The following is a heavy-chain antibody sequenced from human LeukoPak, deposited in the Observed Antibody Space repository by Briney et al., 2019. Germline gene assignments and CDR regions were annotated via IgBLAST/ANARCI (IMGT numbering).Heavy chain of an antibody. J-gene: IGHJ4*02. V-gene: IGHV1-18*01. D-gene: IGHD6-13*01. CDR1: GYTFTSYG. CDR2: ISTYNGKT. CDR3: ARSSIIAAAGPYYFDY. Sequence: GASVKVSCKASGYTFTSYGICWVRQAPGQGLEWMGWISTYNGKTNYAQKIQGRVTMTTDTSTSTAYMELRSLRSDDTAVYYCARSSIIAAAGPYYFDYWGQGTLVTVSS.